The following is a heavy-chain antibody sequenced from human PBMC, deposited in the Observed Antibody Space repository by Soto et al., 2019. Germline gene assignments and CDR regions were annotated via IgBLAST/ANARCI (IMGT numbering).Heavy chain of an antibody. Sequence: GASVKVSCKVSGYTFNTYGIIWVRQAPGQGLEWVGWISVYNGNTKYGEKVQDRVTMTTDTSTSTAYMELRSLRSDDTAVYYCARGSQNYDFWGQGTLVTVSS. V-gene: IGHV1-18*04. D-gene: IGHD3-3*01. CDR1: GYTFNTYG. J-gene: IGHJ4*02. CDR2: ISVYNGNT. CDR3: ARGSQNYDF.